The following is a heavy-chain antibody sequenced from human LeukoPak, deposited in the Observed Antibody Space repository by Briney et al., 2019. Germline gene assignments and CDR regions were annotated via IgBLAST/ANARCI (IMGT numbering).Heavy chain of an antibody. CDR3: ARDPGYCSGGSCYHYYYYGMDV. CDR1: GFSFSDYS. J-gene: IGHJ6*02. V-gene: IGHV3-48*01. D-gene: IGHD2-15*01. CDR2: ITGTSSII. Sequence: GGSLRLSCAASGFSFSDYSINWFRQAPGKGLEWVSYITGTSSIIYYADSMKGRFTISRDNSKNTLYLQMNSLRAEDTAVYYCARDPGYCSGGSCYHYYYYGMDVWGQGTTVTVSS.